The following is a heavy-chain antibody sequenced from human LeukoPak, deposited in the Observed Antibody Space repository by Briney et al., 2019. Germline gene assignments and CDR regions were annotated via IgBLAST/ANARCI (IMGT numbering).Heavy chain of an antibody. Sequence: PGGSLRLSCAASGFTLDDYAMHWVRQAPGKGLEWVSGISWNSGSIGYADSVKGRFTISRDNAKNSLYLQMNSLRAEDTALYYCAKEIGRQGTSRAIQHWGQGTLVTVSS. J-gene: IGHJ1*01. CDR3: AKEIGRQGTSRAIQH. D-gene: IGHD2-2*01. CDR2: ISWNSGSI. V-gene: IGHV3-9*01. CDR1: GFTLDDYA.